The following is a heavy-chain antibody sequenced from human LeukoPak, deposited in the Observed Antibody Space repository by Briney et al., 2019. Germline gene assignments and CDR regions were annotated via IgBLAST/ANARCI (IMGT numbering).Heavy chain of an antibody. J-gene: IGHJ5*02. Sequence: GGSLRLSCAASGFTFSSYAMDWVRQAPGKGLEWVAVISYDGSNKYYADSVKGRFTISRDNSKNTLYLQMNSLRAEDTAVYYCARDRQWLVHPWGQGTLVTVSS. CDR1: GFTFSSYA. D-gene: IGHD6-19*01. CDR3: ARDRQWLVHP. CDR2: ISYDGSNK. V-gene: IGHV3-30*04.